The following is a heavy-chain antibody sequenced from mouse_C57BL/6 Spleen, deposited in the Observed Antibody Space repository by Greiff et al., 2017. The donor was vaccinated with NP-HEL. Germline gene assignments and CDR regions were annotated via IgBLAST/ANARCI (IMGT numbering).Heavy chain of an antibody. Sequence: VQLQQSGAELVKPGASVKISCKASGYAFSSYWMNWVKQRPGKGLEWIGQIYPGDGDTNYNGKFKGKATLTADKSSSTAYMQLSSLTSEDSAVYFCARKESSGYVWFAYWGQGTLVTVSA. CDR2: IYPGDGDT. D-gene: IGHD3-2*02. CDR1: GYAFSSYW. J-gene: IGHJ3*01. V-gene: IGHV1-80*01. CDR3: ARKESSGYVWFAY.